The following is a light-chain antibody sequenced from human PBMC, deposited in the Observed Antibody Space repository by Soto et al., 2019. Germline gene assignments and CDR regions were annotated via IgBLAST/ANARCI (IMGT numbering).Light chain of an antibody. V-gene: IGLV2-14*01. J-gene: IGLJ2*01. CDR3: NSYTNSSAVV. Sequence: SVLTQPASVSGFPGQSITISCAGTRDDIGAYDYVSWYQQHPGNAPKLLVYEVTNRPSGVSDRSSGSKSGNTASLAISGLQAEDEADYYCNSYTNSSAVVFGGGTKVTVL. CDR1: RDDIGAYDY. CDR2: EVT.